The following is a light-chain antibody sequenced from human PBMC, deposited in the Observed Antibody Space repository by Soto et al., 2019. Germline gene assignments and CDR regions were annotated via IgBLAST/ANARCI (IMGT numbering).Light chain of an antibody. CDR3: QQYNDWPPVT. Sequence: ETVMTQSPVTLSVSPGEGATLSCRASQSVSNKLAWYQLKPGQAPRLLIYRTSIRATDVPDRFSGSGAGTEFTLTINSLQSEDSAVYYCQQYNDWPPVTFGQGTRLEIK. J-gene: IGKJ5*01. V-gene: IGKV3-15*01. CDR1: QSVSNK. CDR2: RTS.